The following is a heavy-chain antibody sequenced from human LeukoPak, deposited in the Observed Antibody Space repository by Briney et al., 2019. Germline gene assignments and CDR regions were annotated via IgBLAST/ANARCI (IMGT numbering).Heavy chain of an antibody. CDR3: ARDLFGVTTYYFDY. D-gene: IGHD3-3*01. Sequence: GGSLRLSCAASGFTVSSNYMSWVRQAPGKGLEWVSVIYSGGSTYYADSVKGRFTISRDNSKNTLYLQMNSLRAEDTAVYYCARDLFGVTTYYFDYWGQGTLVAVSS. CDR1: GFTVSSNY. V-gene: IGHV3-66*01. J-gene: IGHJ4*02. CDR2: IYSGGST.